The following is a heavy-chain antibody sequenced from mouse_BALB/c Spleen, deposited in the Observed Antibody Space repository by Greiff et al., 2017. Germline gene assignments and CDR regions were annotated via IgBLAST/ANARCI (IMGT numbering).Heavy chain of an antibody. CDR1: GFNIKDTY. D-gene: IGHD1-1*01. CDR2: IDPANGNT. CDR3: ARDPLLRYPFDY. Sequence: EVQLQQSGAELVKPGASVKLSCTASGFNIKDTYMHWVKQRPEQGLEWIGRIDPANGNTKYDPKFQGKATITADTSSNTAYLQLSSLTSEDTAVYYCARDPLLRYPFDYWGQGTTLTVSS. V-gene: IGHV14-3*02. J-gene: IGHJ2*01.